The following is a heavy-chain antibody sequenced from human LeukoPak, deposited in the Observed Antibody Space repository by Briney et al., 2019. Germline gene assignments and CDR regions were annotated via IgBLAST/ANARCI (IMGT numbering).Heavy chain of an antibody. J-gene: IGHJ4*02. CDR2: ISAYNGNT. V-gene: IGHV1-18*01. D-gene: IGHD3-10*01. CDR1: GYTFTSYG. CDR3: EPFGERRGY. Sequence: ASVKVSCKASGYTFTSYGISWVRQAPGQGLEWMGWISAYNGNTNYAQKFQGRVTITADKSTSTAYMELSSLRSEDTAVYYCEPFGERRGYWGQGTLVTVSS.